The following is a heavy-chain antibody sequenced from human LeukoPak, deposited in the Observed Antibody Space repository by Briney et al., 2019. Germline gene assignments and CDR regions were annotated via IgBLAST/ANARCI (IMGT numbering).Heavy chain of an antibody. J-gene: IGHJ5*02. CDR2: IYSGGST. D-gene: IGHD3-22*01. V-gene: IGHV3-53*01. CDR1: GFTFSSNY. CDR3: ARDYFDNSSGPT. Sequence: GGSLRLSCAASGFTFSSNYMSWVRQAPGKGLEWVSVIYSGGSTYYADSVKGRFTISRDNSKNTLYLQMNSLRAEDTAVYYCARDYFDNSSGPTWGQGTLVTVSS.